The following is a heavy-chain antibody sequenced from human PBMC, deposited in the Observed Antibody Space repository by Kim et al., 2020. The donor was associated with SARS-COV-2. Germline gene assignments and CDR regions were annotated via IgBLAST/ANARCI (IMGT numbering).Heavy chain of an antibody. J-gene: IGHJ5*02. Sequence: VKVSCKASGYLFTSYDIHWVRQAPGQGLEWMGWMIPNTGATGYAQKFQGRVTMTRDTSGGAAYMELRSLSSEDTAVYYCARIPFGSGNWFDPWGQGTLVTVSS. CDR3: ARIPFGSGNWFDP. CDR2: MIPNTGAT. CDR1: GYLFTSYD. D-gene: IGHD2-21*01. V-gene: IGHV1-8*01.